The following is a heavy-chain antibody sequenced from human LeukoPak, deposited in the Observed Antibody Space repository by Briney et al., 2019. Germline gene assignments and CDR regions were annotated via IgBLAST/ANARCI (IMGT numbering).Heavy chain of an antibody. CDR1: GYILTNYG. Sequence: ASVKVSCKPSGYILTNYGISWVRQAPGQGLEWMGWISGYNGYTNHAQKLQGRVTMTTDTSTSTVYMELRSLRSDDTAVYYCARSRTHRLYSGSGSYPGAFDYWGQGTLVTVSS. J-gene: IGHJ4*02. V-gene: IGHV1-18*01. D-gene: IGHD3-10*01. CDR2: ISGYNGYT. CDR3: ARSRTHRLYSGSGSYPGAFDY.